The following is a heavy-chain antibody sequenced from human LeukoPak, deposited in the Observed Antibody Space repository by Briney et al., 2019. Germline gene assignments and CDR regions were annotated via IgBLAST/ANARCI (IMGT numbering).Heavy chain of an antibody. J-gene: IGHJ5*02. CDR3: ARDRKGITMVRGVIHNWFDP. D-gene: IGHD3-10*01. V-gene: IGHV1-2*06. Sequence: GASVKVSCKASGYTFTGYYMHWVRQAPGQGLEWMGRINPNSGGTNYAQKFQGRVTMTRDTSTSTAYMELSRLRSDDTAVYYCARDRKGITMVRGVIHNWFDPWGQGTLVTVSS. CDR2: INPNSGGT. CDR1: GYTFTGYY.